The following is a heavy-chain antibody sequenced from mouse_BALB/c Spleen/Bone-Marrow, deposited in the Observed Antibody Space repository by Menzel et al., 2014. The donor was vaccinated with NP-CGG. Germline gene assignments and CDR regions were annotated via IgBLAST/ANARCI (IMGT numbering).Heavy chain of an antibody. J-gene: IGHJ3*01. D-gene: IGHD2-4*01. CDR3: ARLYDYGWFAY. V-gene: IGHV4-1*02. CDR1: GFYFSAYW. Sequence: EVHLVESGGGLMQPGGSLKLSCAASGFYFSAYWMSWVRQAPGKGLEWIGEINPDSRTINYTPSLKDKFIISRDNAKNTLYLQMSKVRSEDTALYYCARLYDYGWFAYWGQGTLVTVSA. CDR2: INPDSRTI.